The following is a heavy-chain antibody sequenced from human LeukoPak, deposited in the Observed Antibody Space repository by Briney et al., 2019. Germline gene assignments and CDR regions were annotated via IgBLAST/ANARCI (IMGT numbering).Heavy chain of an antibody. CDR2: FDPEDGET. D-gene: IGHD5-24*01. V-gene: IGHV1-24*01. J-gene: IGHJ4*02. CDR1: GYTLTELS. CDR3: ARVGRWLQFSYFDY. Sequence: ASVKVSCKVSGYTLTELSMHWVRQAPGKGLEWMGGFDPEDGETIYAQKFQGRVTMTEDTSTDTVYMELSSLRSEDTAVYYCARVGRWLQFSYFDYWGQGTLVTVSS.